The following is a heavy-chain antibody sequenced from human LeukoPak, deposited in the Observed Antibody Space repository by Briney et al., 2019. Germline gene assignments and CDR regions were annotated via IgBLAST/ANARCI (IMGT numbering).Heavy chain of an antibody. D-gene: IGHD6-13*01. CDR2: DT. J-gene: IGHJ4*02. Sequence: GESLKISCKGSGYSFISHWIGWVRQVPGKGPEWMGLDTRYSPSFQGQVTFSVDTSISTAYLQLSGLRASDTAIYYCVRFGLTSSLDYWGQGTLVTVSS. V-gene: IGHV5-51*01. CDR3: VRFGLTSSLDY. CDR1: GYSFISHW.